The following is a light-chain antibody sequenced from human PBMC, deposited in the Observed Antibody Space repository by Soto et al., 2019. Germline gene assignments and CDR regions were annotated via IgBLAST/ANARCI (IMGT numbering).Light chain of an antibody. CDR2: GAS. CDR1: QSFSSTY. CDR3: QQYGSSPPWT. Sequence: EIVLTQSPGTLSLSPGERASLSCRASQSFSSTYLAWYQQKPGQAPRLLIYGASSRATGIPDRFSGSGSGTDFLLTISRLEPEDFAVYYCQQYGSSPPWTVGQGTKVEIK. V-gene: IGKV3-20*01. J-gene: IGKJ1*01.